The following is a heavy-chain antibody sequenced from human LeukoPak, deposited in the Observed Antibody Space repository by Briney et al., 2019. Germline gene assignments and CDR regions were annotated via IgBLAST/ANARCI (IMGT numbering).Heavy chain of an antibody. V-gene: IGHV3-53*05. CDR2: IYSGGST. J-gene: IGHJ3*02. CDR3: ARAALGAFDI. D-gene: IGHD3-16*02. CDR1: GFTVSSNY. Sequence: GGSLRLSCAASGFTVSSNYMSWVRQAPGKGLEWVSVIYSGGSTYYADSVKGRFTISRDNSKNTLYLQMGSLRAEDMAVYYCARAALGAFDIWGQGTMVTVSS.